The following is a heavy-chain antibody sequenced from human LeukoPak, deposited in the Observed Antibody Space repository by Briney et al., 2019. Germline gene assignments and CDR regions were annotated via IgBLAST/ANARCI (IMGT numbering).Heavy chain of an antibody. CDR1: GFTFTNYD. V-gene: IGHV1-8*01. D-gene: IGHD6-19*01. CDR3: ARGRGSGHKENWFDP. Sequence: ASVKVTCKGSGFTFTNYDINWVRQATGQGLEWMGWMNPNSGNTGYTQKFQGRVTMTRNTSISTAYMELSSLRSEDTAVYYCARGRGSGHKENWFDPWGQGTLVTVSS. CDR2: MNPNSGNT. J-gene: IGHJ5*02.